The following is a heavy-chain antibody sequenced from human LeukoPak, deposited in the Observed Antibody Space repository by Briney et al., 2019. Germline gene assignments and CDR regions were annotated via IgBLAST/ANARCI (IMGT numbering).Heavy chain of an antibody. V-gene: IGHV4-30-4*08. D-gene: IGHD3-3*01. Sequence: PSQTLSLTCTVSGGSISSGDYYWSWIRQPPGKGLEWIGYIYYSGSTYYNPSLKSGATISVDTSKNQFSLKLTSVTAADTAVYYCARGGRRFFRFDHWGHGALVTVAS. J-gene: IGHJ5*02. CDR2: IYYSGST. CDR3: ARGGRRFFRFDH. CDR1: GGSISSGDYY.